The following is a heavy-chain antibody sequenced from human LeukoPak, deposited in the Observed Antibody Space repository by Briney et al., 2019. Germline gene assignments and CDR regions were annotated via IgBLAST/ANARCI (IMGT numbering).Heavy chain of an antibody. CDR1: GFTFSSYA. D-gene: IGHD3-22*01. J-gene: IGHJ4*02. Sequence: QTGGSLRLSCAASGFTFSSYAMSWVRQAPGKGLEWVSGISGSGDNTYYADSVKGRFTISRDNSKNTLYVQVNSLGTEDTAAYYCAKGSYYDSSGSFYFDYWGQGTLVIVSS. CDR2: ISGSGDNT. CDR3: AKGSYYDSSGSFYFDY. V-gene: IGHV3-23*01.